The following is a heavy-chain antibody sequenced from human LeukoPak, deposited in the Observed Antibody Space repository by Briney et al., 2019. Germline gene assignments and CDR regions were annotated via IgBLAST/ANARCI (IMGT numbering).Heavy chain of an antibody. D-gene: IGHD3-10*01. CDR3: AKSLWPEDY. CDR2: IKQDGSEK. Sequence: PGGSLRLPCAASGFTFSSYWMSWVRQAPGKGLEWVANIKQDGSEKNYVDSVKGRFTISRDNAKNSLHLQMNSLRAEDTAVYYCAKSLWPEDYWGQGTLVTVSS. V-gene: IGHV3-7*01. CDR1: GFTFSSYW. J-gene: IGHJ4*02.